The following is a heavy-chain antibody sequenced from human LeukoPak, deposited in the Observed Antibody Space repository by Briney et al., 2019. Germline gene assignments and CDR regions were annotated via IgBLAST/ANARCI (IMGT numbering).Heavy chain of an antibody. D-gene: IGHD3-10*01. J-gene: IGHJ6*02. CDR1: GGSISSYY. CDR3: AREVLDASSGYYYGMDV. CDR2: IYYSGST. Sequence: SETLSLTCTVSGGSISSYYWSWIRQPPGKGLEWIGYIYYSGSTNYNPPLKSRVTISVDTSKNQFSLKLSSVTAADTAVYYCAREVLDASSGYYYGMDVWGQGTTVTVSS. V-gene: IGHV4-59*01.